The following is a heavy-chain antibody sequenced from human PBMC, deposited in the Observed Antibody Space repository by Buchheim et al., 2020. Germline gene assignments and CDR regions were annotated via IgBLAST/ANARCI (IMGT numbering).Heavy chain of an antibody. Sequence: EVQLVESGGGLVQPGGSLRLSCAASGFTFSSYWISWVRQAPGKGLEWVANIKEDGSEKYYVDSVKGRFTISRGNAKSSLYLQMNSLRAEDTAVYYCARDRGWLQFDYWGQGTL. CDR3: ARDRGWLQFDY. CDR1: GFTFSSYW. V-gene: IGHV3-7*01. CDR2: IKEDGSEK. J-gene: IGHJ4*02. D-gene: IGHD6-19*01.